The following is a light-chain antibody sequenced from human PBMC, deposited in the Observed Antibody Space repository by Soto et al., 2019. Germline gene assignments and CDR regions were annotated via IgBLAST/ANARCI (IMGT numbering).Light chain of an antibody. CDR3: CSYAGTYTYV. V-gene: IGLV2-11*01. Sequence: QSALTQPRSVSGSPGQSVTISCTGTSTDVGGYSYVSWYQQRPGKAPKLIINGVSKRPSGVPDRFSGSKSGNTASLTISGLQAEDEADYFCCSYAGTYTYVFGTGTKLTVL. J-gene: IGLJ1*01. CDR1: STDVGGYSY. CDR2: GVS.